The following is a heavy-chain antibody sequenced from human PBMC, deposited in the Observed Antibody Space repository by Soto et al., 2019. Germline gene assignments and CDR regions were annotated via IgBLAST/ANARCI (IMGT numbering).Heavy chain of an antibody. CDR3: ARVGIAAADTNYYYGMDV. CDR2: IYYSGST. D-gene: IGHD6-13*01. CDR1: GGSISSSSYY. V-gene: IGHV4-39*01. J-gene: IGHJ6*02. Sequence: PSETLSLTCTVSGGSISSSSYYWGWIRQPPGKGLEWIGSIYYSGSTYYNPSLKSRVTISVDTSKNQFSLKLSSVTAADTAVYYCARVGIAAADTNYYYGMDVWGQGTTVTVSS.